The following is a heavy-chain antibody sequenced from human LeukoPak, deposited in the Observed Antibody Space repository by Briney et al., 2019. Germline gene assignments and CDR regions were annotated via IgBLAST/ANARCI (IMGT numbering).Heavy chain of an antibody. CDR1: NASFSSDY. Sequence: SETLSLTCAVYNASFSSDYWSWIRQPPGKGLEWIGESKHSGSTNYSPSLKSRVTMSIDPSKNQFSLKLRSVTAADSAVYYCARVYHFYYYYIDVWGKGTTVTISS. CDR3: ARVYHFYYYYIDV. D-gene: IGHD2-2*01. J-gene: IGHJ6*03. CDR2: SKHSGST. V-gene: IGHV4-34*01.